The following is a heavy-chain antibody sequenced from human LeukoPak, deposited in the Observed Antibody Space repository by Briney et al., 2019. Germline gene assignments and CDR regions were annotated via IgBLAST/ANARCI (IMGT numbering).Heavy chain of an antibody. V-gene: IGHV3-23*01. J-gene: IGHJ3*02. D-gene: IGHD5-24*01. CDR3: AKATGDGYNYINDAFDI. CDR1: GFALSSHW. Sequence: PGGSLRLSCAASGFALSSHWMTWVRQVPGKGLEWVSAISGRGSSTYYADSVKGRFTISRDSSKNTLYLQLNSLRAEDTAVYYCAKATGDGYNYINDAFDIWGQGTMVTVSS. CDR2: ISGRGSST.